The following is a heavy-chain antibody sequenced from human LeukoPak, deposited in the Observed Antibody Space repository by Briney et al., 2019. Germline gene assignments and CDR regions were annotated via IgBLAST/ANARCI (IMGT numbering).Heavy chain of an antibody. V-gene: IGHV4-39*01. Sequence: PSETLSLTCTVSGGSISRSSYYWGWVRQPPGKGLEGIGSIYYSGSTYYNPSLKSRVTISVDTSKNQFSLKLNSVTASDTAVYFCASLQSGGVDSWGQGTLVTVSS. CDR1: GGSISRSSYY. D-gene: IGHD3-10*01. CDR3: ASLQSGGVDS. CDR2: IYYSGST. J-gene: IGHJ4*02.